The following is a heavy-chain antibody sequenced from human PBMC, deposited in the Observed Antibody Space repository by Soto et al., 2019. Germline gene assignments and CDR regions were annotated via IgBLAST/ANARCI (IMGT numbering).Heavy chain of an antibody. CDR1: LYTFTFYF. V-gene: IGHV1-2*02. CDR3: ARGGGTIIETLT. J-gene: IGHJ4*02. CDR2: INPNSGVT. D-gene: IGHD1-1*01. Sequence: ASVXVSFKSCLYTFTFYFIHFFLQAPGEGLEWVGYINPNSGVTKYAPRFLGRVTITRDTSIRTAYIDLKNLRSDDTDVYFCARGGGTIIETLTWGQGTLV.